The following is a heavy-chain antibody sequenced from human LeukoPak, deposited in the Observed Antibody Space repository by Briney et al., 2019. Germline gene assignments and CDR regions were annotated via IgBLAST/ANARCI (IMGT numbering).Heavy chain of an antibody. J-gene: IGHJ4*02. V-gene: IGHV4-4*07. CDR1: GGSISTYY. Sequence: PSETLSLTCTVSGGSISTYYWSWIRQPAGKGLEWIGHIYTNGRTNNNPSLKSRVTMSVDTSKNQFSLKLSSVTAADTAVYYCARQIDYGDYHLDYWGQGTLVTVSS. CDR2: IYTNGRT. CDR3: ARQIDYGDYHLDY. D-gene: IGHD4-17*01.